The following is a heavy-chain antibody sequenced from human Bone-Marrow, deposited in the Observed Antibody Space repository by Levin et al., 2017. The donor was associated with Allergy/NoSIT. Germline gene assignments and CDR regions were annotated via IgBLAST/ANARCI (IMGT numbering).Heavy chain of an antibody. Sequence: GGSLRLSCAASGFNFDEYAIHWVRQAPGKGLEWVSLMSWDSSYTYYSDSVKGRFTISRDNSNNSVFLLMAGLRTEDTAVYFGAKEGPDHWNDDWDFYYIDVWGKGTPVTVSS. J-gene: IGHJ6*03. CDR2: MSWDSSYT. D-gene: IGHD1-1*01. CDR3: AKEGPDHWNDDWDFYYIDV. CDR1: GFNFDEYA. V-gene: IGHV3-43*01.